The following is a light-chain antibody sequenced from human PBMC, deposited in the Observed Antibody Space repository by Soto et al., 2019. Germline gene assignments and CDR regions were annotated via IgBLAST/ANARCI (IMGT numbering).Light chain of an antibody. Sequence: DVQMTQSPSSLSASVGDRVTITCRASQYIASYLNWYQQKPGRAPKLLIDAASNLQSGVPSRFSGSGSGTDFTLTISSLQREDFATYFCQQSYSSPLTFGGGTKVEIK. J-gene: IGKJ4*01. V-gene: IGKV1-39*01. CDR3: QQSYSSPLT. CDR1: QYIASY. CDR2: AAS.